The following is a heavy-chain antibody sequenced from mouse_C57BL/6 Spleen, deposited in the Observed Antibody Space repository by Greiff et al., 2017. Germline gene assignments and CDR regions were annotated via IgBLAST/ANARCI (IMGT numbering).Heavy chain of an antibody. CDR3: TRCDNYFDY. CDR2: IDPETGGT. Sequence: QVHVKQSGAELVRPGASVTLSCKASGYTFTDYEMHWVKQTPVHGLEWIGAIDPETGGTAYNQKFKGKAILTADKSSSTAYMELRSLTSEDSAVYYCTRCDNYFDYWGQGTTLTVSS. J-gene: IGHJ2*01. V-gene: IGHV1-15*01. CDR1: GYTFTDYE.